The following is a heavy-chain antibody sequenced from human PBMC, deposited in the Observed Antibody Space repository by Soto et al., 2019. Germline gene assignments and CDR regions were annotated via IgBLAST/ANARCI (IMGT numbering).Heavy chain of an antibody. CDR3: ARERSGGARFDP. D-gene: IGHD3-16*01. Sequence: QVQLVQSGAEVKKPGASVKVSCKASGYTFTSYDINWVRQATGQGLEWMGWMNPNSGNTGYAQKFQDRAAMTRNTSISTAYMALSSLRSEDTAVYYCARERSGGARFDPWGQGTLVTVSS. V-gene: IGHV1-8*01. CDR1: GYTFTSYD. J-gene: IGHJ5*02. CDR2: MNPNSGNT.